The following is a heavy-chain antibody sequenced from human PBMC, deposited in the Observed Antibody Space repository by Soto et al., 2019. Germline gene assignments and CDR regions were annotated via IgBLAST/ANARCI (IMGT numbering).Heavy chain of an antibody. CDR3: AATYTVATITIDY. CDR1: GFTLTELS. J-gene: IGHJ4*02. Sequence: QVQVVQSGAEVKKPGASVKVSCKVSGFTLTELSIHWVRQAPGKGLEWMGGFDPEDGETIYAQKFQGRGTMTEDTSTDTAYMDLSSLRSEDTAVYYCAATYTVATITIDYWGQGTLVTVSS. D-gene: IGHD5-12*01. CDR2: FDPEDGET. V-gene: IGHV1-24*01.